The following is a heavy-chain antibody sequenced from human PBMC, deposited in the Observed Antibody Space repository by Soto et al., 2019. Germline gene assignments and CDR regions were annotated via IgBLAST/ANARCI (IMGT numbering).Heavy chain of an antibody. CDR3: ARDPKTSGGQHWAFNYLDS. CDR2: ISYDGTNK. Sequence: PGGSLRLSCAASGFSFSISPMHWVRQAPGKGPEWVALISYDGTNKFYADSVKGRFTISRDNSKSTLYLQVDSLRPEDAAVYYCARDPKTSGGQHWAFNYLDSWGQGTLVT. CDR1: GFSFSISP. V-gene: IGHV3-30-3*01. D-gene: IGHD7-27*01. J-gene: IGHJ4*02.